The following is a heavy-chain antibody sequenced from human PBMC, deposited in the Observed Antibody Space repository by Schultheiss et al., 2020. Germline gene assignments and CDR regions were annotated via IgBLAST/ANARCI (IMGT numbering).Heavy chain of an antibody. Sequence: SVKVSCKASGGTFSRYAISWVRQAPGQGLEWMGGIIPIFGTANYAQKFQGRVTITADESTSTAYMELSSLRSEDTAVYYCASHPSSGPQKGGGVHWGQGTLGTVSS. D-gene: IGHD3-16*01. J-gene: IGHJ4*02. CDR1: GGTFSRYA. V-gene: IGHV1-69*13. CDR3: ASHPSSGPQKGGGVH. CDR2: IIPIFGTA.